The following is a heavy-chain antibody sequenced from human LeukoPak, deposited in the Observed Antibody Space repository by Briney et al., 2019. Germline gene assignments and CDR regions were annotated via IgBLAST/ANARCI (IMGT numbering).Heavy chain of an antibody. Sequence: GGSLRLSCAASGFTFSSYAMHWVRQAPGKGLEWVAVISYDGSNKYYADSVKGRFTISRDNAKNSLYLQMNSLRAEDTAVYYCARGTYSSSWESWGQGTLVTVSS. D-gene: IGHD6-13*01. CDR2: ISYDGSNK. CDR1: GFTFSSYA. J-gene: IGHJ4*02. CDR3: ARGTYSSSWES. V-gene: IGHV3-30-3*01.